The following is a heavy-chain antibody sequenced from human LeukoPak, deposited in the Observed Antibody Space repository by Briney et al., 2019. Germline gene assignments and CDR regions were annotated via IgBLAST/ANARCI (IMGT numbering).Heavy chain of an antibody. V-gene: IGHV3-7*01. CDR3: ARDDTVTTRVGFID. CDR2: IKQDGSEK. CDR1: GFTFRSYW. D-gene: IGHD4-17*01. Sequence: PGGSLRLSCAASGFTFRSYWMSWVRQAPGKGLEWAANIKQDGSEKYYVDSVKGRFTISRDNTKNSLYLQMNSLRAEVTAVYYCARDDTVTTRVGFIDWGQGTLVTVSS. J-gene: IGHJ4*02.